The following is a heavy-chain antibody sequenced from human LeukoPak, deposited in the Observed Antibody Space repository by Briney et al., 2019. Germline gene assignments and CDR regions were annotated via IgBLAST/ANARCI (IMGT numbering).Heavy chain of an antibody. CDR2: IIPIFGIA. Sequence: SVKVSCKASGGTFSSYAISWVRQAPGQGLEWMGRIIPIFGIANYAQKFQGRVTITADKSTSTAYMELSSLRSEDTAVYYCARDVEPDCSSTSCYYNWFDPWGQGTLVTVSS. D-gene: IGHD2-2*01. J-gene: IGHJ5*02. CDR3: ARDVEPDCSSTSCYYNWFDP. V-gene: IGHV1-69*04. CDR1: GGTFSSYA.